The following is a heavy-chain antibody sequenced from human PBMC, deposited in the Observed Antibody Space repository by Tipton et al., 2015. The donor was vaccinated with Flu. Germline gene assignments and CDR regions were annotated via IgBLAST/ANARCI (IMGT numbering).Heavy chain of an antibody. D-gene: IGHD3-3*01. V-gene: IGHV4-59*01. CDR3: ARTHRGEYDFWSDGYMDV. Sequence: TLSLTCTVSGGSISSYYWSWIRQPPGKGLEWIGYIYYSGSTNYNPSLKSRVTISVDTSKNQFSLKLSSVTAADTAVYYCARTHRGEYDFWSDGYMDVWGKGTTVTVSS. CDR1: GGSISSYY. J-gene: IGHJ6*03. CDR2: IYYSGST.